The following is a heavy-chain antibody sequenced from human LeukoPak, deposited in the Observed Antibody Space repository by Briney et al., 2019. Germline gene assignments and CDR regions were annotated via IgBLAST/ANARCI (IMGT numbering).Heavy chain of an antibody. CDR1: GYSISSGYY. J-gene: IGHJ6*03. V-gene: IGHV4-38-2*02. Sequence: SETLSLTCTVSGYSISSGYYWGWIRQPPGKGLEWIGSIYHSGSTYYNPSLESRVTISVDTSKNQFSLKLSSVTAADTAVYYCARRRLRYFDWLEGDYYYYYMDVWGKGTTVTISS. CDR3: ARRRLRYFDWLEGDYYYYYMDV. D-gene: IGHD3-9*01. CDR2: IYHSGST.